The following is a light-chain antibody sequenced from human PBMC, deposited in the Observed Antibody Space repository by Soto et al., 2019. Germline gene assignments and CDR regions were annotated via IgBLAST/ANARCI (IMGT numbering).Light chain of an antibody. Sequence: QSALTQPPSASGSLGQSVTISCTGTSNDIGSYNYVSWYQQHPGKAPKLMISEVNKRPSGVPDRLSGSKFGYTASLTVSGLQAEDEADYYCCSYAGSNLVFGGGTKLTVL. V-gene: IGLV2-8*01. J-gene: IGLJ2*01. CDR1: SNDIGSYNY. CDR3: CSYAGSNLV. CDR2: EVN.